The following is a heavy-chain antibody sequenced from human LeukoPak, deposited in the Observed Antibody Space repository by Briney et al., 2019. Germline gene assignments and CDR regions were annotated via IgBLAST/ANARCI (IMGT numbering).Heavy chain of an antibody. D-gene: IGHD3-3*01. CDR3: ARTITIFGALGYFDY. V-gene: IGHV4-31*03. J-gene: IGHJ4*02. CDR2: IYYTGST. Sequence: SETLSLTCTVSGASISSGGYSWSWVRQHPGKGLEWIGCIYYTGSTYYNPSLERRVTISVATSKNQFSLKVSSVTAADTAVYFCARTITIFGALGYFDYWGQGALLTDSS. CDR1: GASISSGGYS.